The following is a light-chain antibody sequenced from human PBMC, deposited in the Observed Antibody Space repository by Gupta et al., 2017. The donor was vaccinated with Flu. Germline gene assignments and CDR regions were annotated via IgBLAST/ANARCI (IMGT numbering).Light chain of an antibody. V-gene: IGKV4-1*01. CDR3: KQDKHSPRT. CDR2: WAS. J-gene: IGKJ1*01. CDR1: KSLWEDANNKDF. Sequence: GGRATINCKCNKSLWEDANNKDFLCWYQQKPGQPPKRLFYWASTRDSGVPGRFSGSGSETDFTLKISNVEAEDVAVYYCKQDKHSPRTFGQGTKVEVK.